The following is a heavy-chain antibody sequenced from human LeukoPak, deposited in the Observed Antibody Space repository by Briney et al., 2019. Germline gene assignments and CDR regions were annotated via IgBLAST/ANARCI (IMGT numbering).Heavy chain of an antibody. Sequence: SVKVSCXASGGTFSSYAISWVRQAPGQGLEWMGRIIPIFGTANYAQKFQGRVTITTDESTSTAYMELSSLRSEDTAVYYCARDGSITMVRGVIRDSYWFGPWGQGTLVTVSS. V-gene: IGHV1-69*05. CDR2: IIPIFGTA. J-gene: IGHJ5*02. D-gene: IGHD3-10*01. CDR3: ARDGSITMVRGVIRDSYWFGP. CDR1: GGTFSSYA.